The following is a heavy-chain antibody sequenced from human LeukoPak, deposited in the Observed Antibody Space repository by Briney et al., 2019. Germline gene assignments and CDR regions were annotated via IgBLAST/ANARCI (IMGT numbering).Heavy chain of an antibody. CDR2: INHSGST. J-gene: IGHJ4*02. D-gene: IGHD6-19*01. V-gene: IGHV4-34*01. Sequence: SETLSLTCAVYGGSFSGYYWSWVRQPPGKGLEWIGEINHSGSTNYNPSLKSRVTISVDTSKNQFSLKLSSVTAADTAVYYCARFEYSSGWLGGWGQGTLVTVSS. CDR1: GGSFSGYY. CDR3: ARFEYSSGWLGG.